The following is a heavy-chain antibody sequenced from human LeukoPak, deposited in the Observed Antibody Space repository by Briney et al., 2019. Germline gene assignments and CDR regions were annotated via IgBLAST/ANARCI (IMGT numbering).Heavy chain of an antibody. D-gene: IGHD6-13*01. CDR2: ISSSGSTI. CDR1: GLTFSDYY. CDR3: ARDQIEATAAAGTDWFDP. V-gene: IGHV3-11*04. Sequence: PGGSLRLSCAASGLTFSDYYMSWIRQAPGKGLEWVSYISSSGSTIYYADSVKGRFTISRDNAKNSLYLQMNSLRAEDTAVYYCARDQIEATAAAGTDWFDPWGQGTLVTVSS. J-gene: IGHJ5*02.